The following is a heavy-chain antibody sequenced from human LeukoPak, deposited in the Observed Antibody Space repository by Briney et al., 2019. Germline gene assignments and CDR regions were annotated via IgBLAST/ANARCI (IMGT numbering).Heavy chain of an antibody. CDR3: ARTHSGDWYFDL. Sequence: GGSLRLSCAASGFTFSSYEMNWVRQAPGKGLEWVSYISSSGSTIYYADSVKGRFTISRDNAKSSLYLQMNSLRAEDTAVYYCARTHSGDWYFDLWGRGTLVTVSS. J-gene: IGHJ2*01. CDR1: GFTFSSYE. CDR2: ISSSGSTI. D-gene: IGHD3-10*01. V-gene: IGHV3-48*03.